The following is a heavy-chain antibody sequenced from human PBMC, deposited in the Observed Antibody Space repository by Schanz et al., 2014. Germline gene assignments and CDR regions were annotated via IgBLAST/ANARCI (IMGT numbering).Heavy chain of an antibody. CDR2: IYDSGNT. CDR3: ARGGQGFGEPHQRLFEY. V-gene: IGHV4-4*02. J-gene: IGHJ4*02. Sequence: QVQLEESGAGLVKPSGTLSLTCAVSGASVSSDNWWNWVRQPPGKGLEWIGEIYDSGNTNYNPSLKGRVPMSVDDPKTQSSLQLTSVTAADTAVYYCARGGQGFGEPHQRLFEYWGPGTLVTVSS. CDR1: GASVSSDNW. D-gene: IGHD3-10*01.